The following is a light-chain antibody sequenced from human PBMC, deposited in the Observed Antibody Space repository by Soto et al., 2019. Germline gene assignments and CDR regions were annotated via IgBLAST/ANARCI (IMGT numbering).Light chain of an antibody. CDR3: SSYTAAYFYV. V-gene: IGLV2-14*01. J-gene: IGLJ1*01. CDR2: EVT. Sequence: QSALTQPASVSGSPGQSITISCTGTSSDVGGYNYVSWYQQHPGKAPKIIIYEVTNRPSGVSHRFSGSKSDYTASLTISGLQAEDEGDYYCSSYTAAYFYVFGTGTKVTVL. CDR1: SSDVGGYNY.